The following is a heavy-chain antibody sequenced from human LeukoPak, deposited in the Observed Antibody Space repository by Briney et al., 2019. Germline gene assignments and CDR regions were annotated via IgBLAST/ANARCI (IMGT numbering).Heavy chain of an antibody. CDR3: ARHSYYYDSSNSYYYFDY. D-gene: IGHD3-22*01. V-gene: IGHV4-59*01. CDR2: IYYSGST. CDR1: GGSISSYY. Sequence: PSETLSLTCTVSGGSISSYYWSWIRQPPGKGLEWIGYIYYSGSTNYNPSLKSRVTISVDTSKNQFSLKLSSVTAADTAVYYCARHSYYYDSSNSYYYFDYWGQGTLVTVSS. J-gene: IGHJ4*02.